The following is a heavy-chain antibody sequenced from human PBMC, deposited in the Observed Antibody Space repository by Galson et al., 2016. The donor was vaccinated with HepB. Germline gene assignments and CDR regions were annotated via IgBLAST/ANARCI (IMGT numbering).Heavy chain of an antibody. Sequence: SVKVSCKASGGTFRSYVITWVRQAPGQGLEWMGGIIPVFGTGNYAQKFQGRVTITADESTSTAYMELSSLTSEDTAVYYCVRGVQSSWLKEMDVWGQGTTVTVSS. CDR1: GGTFRSYV. CDR2: IIPVFGTG. J-gene: IGHJ6*02. V-gene: IGHV1-69*13. CDR3: VRGVQSSWLKEMDV. D-gene: IGHD3-3*01.